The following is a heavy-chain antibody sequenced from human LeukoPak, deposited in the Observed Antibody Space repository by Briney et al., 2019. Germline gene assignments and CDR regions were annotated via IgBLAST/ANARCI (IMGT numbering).Heavy chain of an antibody. D-gene: IGHD3-10*01. CDR2: ISGYNGHT. CDR3: AREAYASGSFRTDYYYMDV. J-gene: IGHJ6*03. V-gene: IGHV1-2*02. CDR1: GYTFTGYY. Sequence: ASVKVSCKASGYTFTGYYMHWVRQAPGQGLEWMGWISGYNGHTNYAQKFQGRVTMTRDTSISTAYMELSRLRSDDTAVYYCAREAYASGSFRTDYYYMDVWGKGTTVTISS.